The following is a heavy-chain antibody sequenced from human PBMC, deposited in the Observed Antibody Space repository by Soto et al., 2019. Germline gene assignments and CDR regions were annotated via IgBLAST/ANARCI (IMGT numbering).Heavy chain of an antibody. J-gene: IGHJ4*02. V-gene: IGHV4-38-2*01. CDR3: GGGATSADFDY. CDR2: IYHSGST. CDR1: GDSISSGDY. Sequence: PSETLALSRAACGDSISSGDYWGWIRQPPGKGLEWIGSIYHSGSTYYNPSLKSRVTISVDTSKNQFSLKLSSVTAADTAVYYCGGGATSADFDYWGQGTLVTVSS. D-gene: IGHD1-26*01.